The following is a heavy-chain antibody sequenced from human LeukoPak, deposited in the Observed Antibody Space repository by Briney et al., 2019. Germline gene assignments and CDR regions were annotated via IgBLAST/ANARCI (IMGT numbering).Heavy chain of an antibody. Sequence: ASVEVSCKASGYTFTSYDINWVRQATGQGLEWMGWMNPNSGNTGYAQKFQGRVTMTRNTSISTAYMELSSLRSEDTAVYYCAAGTYSSTYYEYWFDPWGQGTLVTVSP. CDR2: MNPNSGNT. D-gene: IGHD1-26*01. J-gene: IGHJ5*02. CDR3: AAGTYSSTYYEYWFDP. V-gene: IGHV1-8*01. CDR1: GYTFTSYD.